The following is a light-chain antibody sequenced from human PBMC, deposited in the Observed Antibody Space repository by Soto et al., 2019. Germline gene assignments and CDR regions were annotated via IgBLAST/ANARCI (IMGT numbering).Light chain of an antibody. CDR3: QHYGTSAL. Sequence: EIVLTQSPGTLSLSPGERATLSCRASQSVSDMYLAWYQQKPGQAPRLLIHASIKATGIPYRFSGSRSGTDFTLTISRLEPEDFGVYYCQHYGTSALFGPGTKVEIK. CDR2: AS. J-gene: IGKJ3*01. CDR1: QSVSDMY. V-gene: IGKV3-20*01.